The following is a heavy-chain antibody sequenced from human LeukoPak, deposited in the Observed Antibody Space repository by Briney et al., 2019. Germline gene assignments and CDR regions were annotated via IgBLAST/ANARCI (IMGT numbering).Heavy chain of an antibody. D-gene: IGHD1-26*01. CDR2: IYSSGST. Sequence: SETLSLTCTVSGASISGSGYYWGWIRQPPGKGLEWIVSIYSSGSTYYNASLQSRVTISIETSKNQISLRLNSVTAADTAMYYCAKSGGYGLIDYWGQGTLVTVSS. J-gene: IGHJ4*02. V-gene: IGHV4-39*01. CDR1: GASISGSGYY. CDR3: AKSGGYGLIDY.